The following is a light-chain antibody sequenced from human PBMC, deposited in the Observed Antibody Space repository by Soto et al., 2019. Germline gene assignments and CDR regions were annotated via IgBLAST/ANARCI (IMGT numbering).Light chain of an antibody. Sequence: EIVMTQSAATMSGSPRERATLXCSSSKSMGSNVAWYQQKPGQAPRLLIYDASNRATGIPARFSGSGSGTDSTLTINSLEPEDFAVYYCQQRSNWPSITFGQGTRLEIK. CDR2: DAS. CDR3: QQRSNWPSIT. V-gene: IGKV3-11*01. CDR1: KSMGSN. J-gene: IGKJ5*01.